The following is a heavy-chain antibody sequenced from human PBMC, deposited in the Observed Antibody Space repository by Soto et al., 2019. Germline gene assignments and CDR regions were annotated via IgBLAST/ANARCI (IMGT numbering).Heavy chain of an antibody. CDR3: ARDRGRYYDSGSYNCFDT. D-gene: IGHD3-10*01. CDR2: IYYNGNT. Sequence: QVQMQESGPGLVKPSETLSLTCTVSGDSVTSNYWSWIRQPPGKGLEWIGYIYYNGNTNYNPSLKSRVITALETSKNEFSLKLSSVPAPDTAVYYCARDRGRYYDSGSYNCFDTWGQGNLVIVS. V-gene: IGHV4-59*02. CDR1: GDSVTSNY. J-gene: IGHJ5*02.